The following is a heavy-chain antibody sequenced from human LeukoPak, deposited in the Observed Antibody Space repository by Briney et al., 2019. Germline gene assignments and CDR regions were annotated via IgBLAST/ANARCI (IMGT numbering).Heavy chain of an antibody. V-gene: IGHV3-74*01. CDR2: INSDGSST. Sequence: GGSLRLSCAASGFTFRSYWMHWVRQAPGKGLVWVSRINSDGSSTNYADSVKGRFTISRDNAKNSLYLQMNSLRAEDTAVYYCARADFSYSSGWYWDLYYFDYWGQGTLVTVSS. D-gene: IGHD6-19*01. CDR3: ARADFSYSSGWYWDLYYFDY. CDR1: GFTFRSYW. J-gene: IGHJ4*02.